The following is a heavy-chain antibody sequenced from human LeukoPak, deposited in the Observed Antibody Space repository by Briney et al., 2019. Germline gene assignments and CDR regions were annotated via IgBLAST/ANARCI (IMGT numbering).Heavy chain of an antibody. J-gene: IGHJ4*02. V-gene: IGHV3-23*01. CDR1: GLTFSHYA. CDR3: AKDPALLFFGGLELDF. D-gene: IGHD3-10*01. CDR2: ISGSSDST. Sequence: GGSLRLSCAASGLTFSHYAMCWVRQAPGKGLEWVSSISGSSDSTYYADSVKGRFTISRDNSKDTLYLHMNSLRAEDTAVYYCAKDPALLFFGGLELDFWGQGTLVTVSS.